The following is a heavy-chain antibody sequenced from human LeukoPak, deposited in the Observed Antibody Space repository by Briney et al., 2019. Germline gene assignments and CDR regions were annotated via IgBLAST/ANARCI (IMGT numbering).Heavy chain of an antibody. CDR1: GFTFSSYW. CDR3: ARDLSTQLLWFGEFDY. V-gene: IGHV3-7*03. D-gene: IGHD3-10*01. J-gene: IGHJ4*02. Sequence: PGGSLRHSCAASGFTFSSYWMSWVRQAPGKGLEWVANIKQDGSEKYYVDSVKGRFTISRDNAKNSLYLQMNSLRAEDTAVYYCARDLSTQLLWFGEFDYWGQGTLVTVSS. CDR2: IKQDGSEK.